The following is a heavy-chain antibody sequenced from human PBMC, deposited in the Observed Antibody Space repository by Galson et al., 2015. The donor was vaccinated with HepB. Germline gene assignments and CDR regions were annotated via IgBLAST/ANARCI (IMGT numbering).Heavy chain of an antibody. J-gene: IGHJ6*02. V-gene: IGHV5-10-1*01. CDR1: GYSFTSYW. CDR2: IDPSDSYT. Sequence: QSGAEVKKPGESLRISCKGSGYSFTSYWISWVRQMPGKGLEWMGRIDPSDSYTNYSPSFQGHVTISADKSISTAYLQWSSLKASDTAMYYCARQRNSGSSSWYYYYYYGMDVWGQGTTVTVSS. D-gene: IGHD6-13*01. CDR3: ARQRNSGSSSWYYYYYYGMDV.